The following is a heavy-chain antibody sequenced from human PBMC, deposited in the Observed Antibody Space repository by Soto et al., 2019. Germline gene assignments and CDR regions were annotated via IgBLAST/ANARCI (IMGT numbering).Heavy chain of an antibody. D-gene: IGHD3-16*02. CDR2: IRYDGRT. CDR3: ARNSHLGDLSLGY. CDR1: VGSVSRGGYY. V-gene: IGHV4-31*03. J-gene: IGHJ4*02. Sequence: QVQLQESGPGLVKPSQTLSLTCTVSVGSVSRGGYYWSWFRHYPGKGLEWIGYIRYDGRTYYDLSLKSRITMSVDTSKNEFALNLSSVTAAYTAVYHCARNSHLGDLSLGYWGQGILVSVSS.